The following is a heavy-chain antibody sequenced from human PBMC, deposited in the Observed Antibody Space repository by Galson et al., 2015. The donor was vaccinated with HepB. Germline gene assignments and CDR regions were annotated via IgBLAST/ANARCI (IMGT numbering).Heavy chain of an antibody. D-gene: IGHD3-10*01. V-gene: IGHV7-4-1*02. J-gene: IGHJ4*02. Sequence: SVKVSCKASGYTFTSYAMNWVRQAPGQGLEWMGWINTNTGNPTYAQGFTGRFVFSLDTSVSTAYLQISSLKAEDTAVYYCAREVRPLITMVREKPAIDYWGQGTLVTVSS. CDR3: AREVRPLITMVREKPAIDY. CDR1: GYTFTSYA. CDR2: INTNTGNP.